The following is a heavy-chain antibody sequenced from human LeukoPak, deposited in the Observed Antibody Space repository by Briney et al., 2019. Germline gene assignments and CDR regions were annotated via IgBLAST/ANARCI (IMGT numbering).Heavy chain of an antibody. D-gene: IGHD4-11*01. CDR2: IYPGDSDT. CDR3: ARQRRGSYNDYSEGDY. CDR1: GYSFTSYW. V-gene: IGHV5-51*01. Sequence: GGSLKISCKGSGYSFTSYWIGWVRQMPGKGLEWMGIIYPGDSDTRYSPSFQGQVTISVDRSISTAYLQWSSLKASDTAMYYCARQRRGSYNDYSEGDYWGQGTLVTVSS. J-gene: IGHJ4*02.